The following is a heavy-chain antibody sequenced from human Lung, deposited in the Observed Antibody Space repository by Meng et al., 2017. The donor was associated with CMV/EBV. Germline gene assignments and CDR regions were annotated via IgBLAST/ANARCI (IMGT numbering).Heavy chain of an antibody. V-gene: IGHV3-30*03. Sequence: VQVVVSGGGVVQPWRSLRLSCAASGFTITAYPMHWVRQVPGKGLEWVTVDGNNKYYADSVKGRFTISRDNSRNTLDLQMDSLRTEDTAIYYCARENLELQGTVDYWGQGTLVTVSS. D-gene: IGHD1-7*01. CDR3: ARENLELQGTVDY. CDR1: GFTITAYP. J-gene: IGHJ4*02. CDR2: DGNNK.